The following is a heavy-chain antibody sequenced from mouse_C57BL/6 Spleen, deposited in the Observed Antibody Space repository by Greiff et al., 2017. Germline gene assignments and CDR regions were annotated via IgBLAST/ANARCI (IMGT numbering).Heavy chain of an antibody. V-gene: IGHV14-4*01. CDR2: IDPENGDT. J-gene: IGHJ4*01. D-gene: IGHD1-1*01. Sequence: EVQLQQSGAELVRPGASVKLSCTASGFNIKDDYMHWVKQRPEQGLEWIGWIDPENGDTESASKFQGKATITAATSSNTAYMQLSSLTSEDTAVYYCTKAYSSYYYAMDYWGQGTSVTVSS. CDR3: TKAYSSYYYAMDY. CDR1: GFNIKDDY.